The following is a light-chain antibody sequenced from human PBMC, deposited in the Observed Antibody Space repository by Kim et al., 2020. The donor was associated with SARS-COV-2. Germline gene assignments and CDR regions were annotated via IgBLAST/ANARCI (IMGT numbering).Light chain of an antibody. CDR2: DAS. Sequence: LSPEERATHTCRASQSISNYLAWYQHKPGQAPRLLIYDASNRATGIPVRFSGSGSGTDFTLTISSLEPEDSAVDYCQQRGSWPLTFGGGTKVDIK. J-gene: IGKJ4*01. V-gene: IGKV3-11*01. CDR1: QSISNY. CDR3: QQRGSWPLT.